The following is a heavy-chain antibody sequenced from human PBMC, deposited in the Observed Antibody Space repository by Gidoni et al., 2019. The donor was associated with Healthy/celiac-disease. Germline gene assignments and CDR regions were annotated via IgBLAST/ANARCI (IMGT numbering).Heavy chain of an antibody. J-gene: IGHJ6*02. CDR2: IKSKTDGGTT. CDR3: TTVSGWYKPRGHYYYGMDV. V-gene: IGHV3-15*01. CDR1: GFTFSNAW. Sequence: EVQLVESGGGLVRPGGSRRLSCAASGFTFSNAWMSWVRQAPGKGLEWVGRIKSKTDGGTTDYAAPVKGRFTISRDDSKNTLYLQMNSLKTEDTAVYYCTTVSGWYKPRGHYYYGMDVWGQGTTVTVSS. D-gene: IGHD6-19*01.